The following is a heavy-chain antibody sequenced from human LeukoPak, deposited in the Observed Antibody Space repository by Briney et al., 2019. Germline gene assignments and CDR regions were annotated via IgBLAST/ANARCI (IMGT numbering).Heavy chain of an antibody. CDR3: ARDNCSGGSCLTDYYYYGMDV. CDR2: ISWNSGSI. V-gene: IGHV3-9*01. D-gene: IGHD2-15*01. CDR1: GFTFDDYA. Sequence: GRSLRLSCAASGFTFDDYAMHWVRQAPGKGLEWVSGISWNSGSIGYADSVKGRFTISRDNAKNSLYLQMNSLRAEDTAVYYCARDNCSGGSCLTDYYYYGMDVWGQGTTVTVSS. J-gene: IGHJ6*02.